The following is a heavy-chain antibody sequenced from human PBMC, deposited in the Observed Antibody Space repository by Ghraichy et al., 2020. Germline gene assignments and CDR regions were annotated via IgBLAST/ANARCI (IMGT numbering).Heavy chain of an antibody. CDR1: GGSISSGDYY. Sequence: SQTLSLTCTVSGGSISSGDYYWSWIRQPPGKGLEWIGYIYYSGSTYYNPSLKSRVTISVDTSKNQFSLKLSSVTAADTAVYYCARDGPYDSSGAFDPWGQGTLVTVSS. J-gene: IGHJ5*02. D-gene: IGHD3-22*01. CDR3: ARDGPYDSSGAFDP. CDR2: IYYSGST. V-gene: IGHV4-30-4*01.